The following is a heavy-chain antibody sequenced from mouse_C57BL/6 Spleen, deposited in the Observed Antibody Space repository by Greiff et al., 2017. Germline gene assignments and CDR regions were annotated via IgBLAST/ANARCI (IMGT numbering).Heavy chain of an antibody. Sequence: QVQLQQPGAELVKPGASVKVSCKASGYTFTSYWMHWVKQRPGQGLEWIGRIHPSDSDTNYNQKFKGKATLTVDKSSSTAYMQLSSLTSEDSAVNYWAITDSSYAMDYWGQGTSVTVSS. D-gene: IGHD1-1*01. CDR2: IHPSDSDT. J-gene: IGHJ4*01. V-gene: IGHV1-74*01. CDR3: AITDSSYAMDY. CDR1: GYTFTSYW.